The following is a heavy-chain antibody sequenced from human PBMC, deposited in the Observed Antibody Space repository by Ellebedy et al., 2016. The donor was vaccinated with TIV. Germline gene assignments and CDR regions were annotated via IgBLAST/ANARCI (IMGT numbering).Heavy chain of an antibody. CDR2: ISEDGFKQ. V-gene: IGHV3-7*03. Sequence: GESLKISXEGSGFTFRSFWMNWVRQAPGKGLEWVARISEDGFKQYYVDSVKGRFAITRDNARNSLYLQMNSLRAEDTAIYYCVKDGFVVLEATRSPYNDCWGQGTLVTVSS. CDR3: VKDGFVVLEATRSPYNDC. D-gene: IGHD1-26*01. J-gene: IGHJ4*02. CDR1: GFTFRSFW.